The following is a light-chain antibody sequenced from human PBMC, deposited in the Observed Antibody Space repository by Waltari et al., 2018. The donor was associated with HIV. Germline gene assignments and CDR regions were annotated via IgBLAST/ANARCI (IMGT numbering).Light chain of an antibody. CDR3: EQENDWPTT. V-gene: IGKV3-15*01. CDR1: QTVSTN. CDR2: DAS. Sequence: EIASTHSAATLFVSPGERATLPSRASQTVSTNVAWDQQKPGQAPRVLICDASTRATGTPARFSGSGSGTEFTRTISSLQSEDFAVYVCEQENDWPTTFGQGTKVEMK. J-gene: IGKJ1*01.